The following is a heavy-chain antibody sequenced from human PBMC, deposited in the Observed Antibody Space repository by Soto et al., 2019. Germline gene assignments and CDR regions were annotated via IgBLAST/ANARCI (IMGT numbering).Heavy chain of an antibody. Sequence: EVQLLESGGGLVQPGGSLRLSCAASGFTFSSYALSWVRQAPGKGLEWVSSMTDSGDNTYHADSVKGRFTMSRDNSKDTLYLQMNSLRAEDTAVYYCAKDGRGYSSDYWGEGILVSVSS. CDR3: AKDGRGYSSDY. V-gene: IGHV3-23*01. D-gene: IGHD3-22*01. CDR2: MTDSGDNT. CDR1: GFTFSSYA. J-gene: IGHJ4*02.